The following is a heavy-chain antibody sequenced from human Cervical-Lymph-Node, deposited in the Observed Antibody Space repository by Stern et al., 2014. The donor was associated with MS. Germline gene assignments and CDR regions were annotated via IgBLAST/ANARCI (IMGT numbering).Heavy chain of an antibody. CDR1: GFSLTTSGVG. CDR2: ISWNEDK. CDR3: VHRQDFEFWNGYSPSGEFHP. J-gene: IGHJ5*02. V-gene: IGHV2-5*01. Sequence: QVTLKESGPTLVKPTQTLTLTCTFSGFSLTTSGVGVGWIRQPPGKALEWLALISWNEDKLYSPSLKTRLTITKDTSKNQVVLTMTNMDPVDTATYYCVHRQDFEFWNGYSPSGEFHPWGQGILVTVSS. D-gene: IGHD3-3*01.